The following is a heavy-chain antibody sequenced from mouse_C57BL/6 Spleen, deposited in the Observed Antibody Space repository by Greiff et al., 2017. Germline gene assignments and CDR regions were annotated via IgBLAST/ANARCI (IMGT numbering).Heavy chain of an antibody. CDR2: IDPSDSYT. V-gene: IGHV1-50*01. Sequence: QVQLQQPGAELVKPGASVKLSCKASGYTFTSYWMQWVKQRPGQGLEWIGEIDPSDSYTNYNQKFKGKATLTVDPSSSTAYMQLSSLTSEDSAVYYCARGGAMRLADYFDYWGQGTTLTVSS. D-gene: IGHD2-3*01. J-gene: IGHJ2*01. CDR3: ARGGAMRLADYFDY. CDR1: GYTFTSYW.